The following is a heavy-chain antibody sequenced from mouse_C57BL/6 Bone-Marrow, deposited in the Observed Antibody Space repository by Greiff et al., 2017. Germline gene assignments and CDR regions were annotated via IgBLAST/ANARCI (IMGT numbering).Heavy chain of an antibody. J-gene: IGHJ3*01. D-gene: IGHD2-3*01. V-gene: IGHV1-18*01. CDR3: ERHEGLLRLAWVAY. Sequence: EVQLHQSGPELVKPGASVTIPCKASGYTFTDYNMDWVKQSHGKSLEWIGDINPNNGGTIYNQKFKGKATLTVDKSSSTAYMELRSLTSEDTAVYYCERHEGLLRLAWVAYWGQGTLVTVSA. CDR2: INPNNGGT. CDR1: GYTFTDYN.